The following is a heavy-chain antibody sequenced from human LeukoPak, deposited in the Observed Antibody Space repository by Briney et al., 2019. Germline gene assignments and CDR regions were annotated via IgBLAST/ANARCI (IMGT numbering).Heavy chain of an antibody. J-gene: IGHJ3*02. CDR1: GYTFTSYD. D-gene: IGHD6-19*01. Sequence: ASVKVSCKASGYTFTSYDINWVRQASGQGLEWMGWMNPNSGNTGYAQKFQGRVTMTKNTSITTAYMELSSLRSEDTAVYYCARNRRQWLPIHDAFDIWGQGTMVTVSS. V-gene: IGHV1-8*01. CDR2: MNPNSGNT. CDR3: ARNRRQWLPIHDAFDI.